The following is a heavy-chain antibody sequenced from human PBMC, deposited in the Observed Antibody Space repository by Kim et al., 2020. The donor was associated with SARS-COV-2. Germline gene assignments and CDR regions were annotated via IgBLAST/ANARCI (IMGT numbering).Heavy chain of an antibody. CDR1: GFTVSSHY. D-gene: IGHD3-16*02. V-gene: IGHV3-53*01. CDR2: IYSGGST. J-gene: IGHJ6*02. Sequence: GGSLRLSCAASGFTVSSHYMSWVRQAPGKGLEWVSVIYSGGSTYYADSVKGRFTISRDNSKNTLYLQMNSLRTEDTAVYYCARDSYDYVWGSYPLHINYYYGIDGWGQGTTVTVTS. CDR3: ARDSYDYVWGSYPLHINYYYGIDG.